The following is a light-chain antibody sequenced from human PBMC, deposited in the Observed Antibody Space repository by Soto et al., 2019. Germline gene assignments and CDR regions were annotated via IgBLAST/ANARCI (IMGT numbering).Light chain of an antibody. CDR2: AAS. J-gene: IGKJ1*01. CDR1: RDVGSD. CDR3: LQDYGDSWT. Sequence: QMTQSPSSLSASVGEKIIITCRASRDVGSDVSWYQQKPGQAPKLLIYAASNLYTGVPSRFSGSRSGTEFTLTISSLQPEDFASYYCLQDYGDSWTFGQGTKEEIE. V-gene: IGKV1-6*01.